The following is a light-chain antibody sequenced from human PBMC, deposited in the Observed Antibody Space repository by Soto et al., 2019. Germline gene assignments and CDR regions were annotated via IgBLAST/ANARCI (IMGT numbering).Light chain of an antibody. CDR1: LGISGY. J-gene: IGKJ4*01. V-gene: IGKV1-9*01. CDR2: SAS. Sequence: DIQLTQSPSFLSASVGDRVTMTCRASLGISGYLAWYQQKPGKVPRLLIYSASSLQSGVPSRFSGSGSGTEFALTISSLQAEDFASYYYQQLDCYPFTFGEGTKVE. CDR3: QQLDCYPFT.